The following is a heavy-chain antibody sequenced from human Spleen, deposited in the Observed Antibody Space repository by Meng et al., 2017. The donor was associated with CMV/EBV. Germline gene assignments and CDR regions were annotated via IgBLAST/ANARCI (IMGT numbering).Heavy chain of an antibody. CDR2: INHSGST. D-gene: IGHD3-10*01. Sequence: SFSGYYWSWIRQPPGQGLEWIGEINHSGSTNYNPSLKSRVTISVDTSKNQFSLKLSSVTAADTAVYYCARGLVLLWFGEPRHNWFDPWGQGTLVTVSS. CDR3: ARGLVLLWFGEPRHNWFDP. CDR1: SFSGYY. J-gene: IGHJ5*02. V-gene: IGHV4-34*01.